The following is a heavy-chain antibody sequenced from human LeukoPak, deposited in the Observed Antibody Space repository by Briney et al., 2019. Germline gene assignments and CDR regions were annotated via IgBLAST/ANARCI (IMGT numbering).Heavy chain of an antibody. CDR2: IDDSDSYT. V-gene: IGHV5-10-1*01. CDR3: ASTGYCSSTSCYGIDY. CDR1: GYSFTSYW. J-gene: IGHJ4*02. D-gene: IGHD2-2*01. Sequence: GESLKISCKGSGYSFTSYWISWVRQMPGKGLEWMGRIDDSDSYTNYSPSFQGHVTISADKSISTAYLQWSSLKASDTAMYYCASTGYCSSTSCYGIDYWGQGTLVTVSS.